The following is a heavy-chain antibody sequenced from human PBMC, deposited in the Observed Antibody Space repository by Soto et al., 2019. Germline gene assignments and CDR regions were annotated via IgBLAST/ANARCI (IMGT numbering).Heavy chain of an antibody. D-gene: IGHD3-10*01. CDR3: ARGYYGSGSYPNWFDP. V-gene: IGHV4-31*03. CDR1: GGSISSGGYY. CDR2: IYYSGST. J-gene: IGHJ5*02. Sequence: SETLYLTCTVSGGSISSGGYYWSWIRQHPGKGLEWIGYIYYSGSTYYNPSLKSRVTISVDTSKNQFSLKLSSVTAADTAVYYCARGYYGSGSYPNWFDPWGQGTLVTVSS.